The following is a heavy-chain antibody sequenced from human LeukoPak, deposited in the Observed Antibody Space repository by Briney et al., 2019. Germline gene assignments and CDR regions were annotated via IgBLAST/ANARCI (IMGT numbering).Heavy chain of an antibody. CDR1: GGSISSYY. CDR3: ARGGYSYGGDMDV. J-gene: IGHJ6*03. Sequence: SETLSLTCTVSGGSISSYYWSWIRQPPGKGLEWIGDIYYSGSTNYNPSLKSRVTISVDTSKNQFSLKLSSVTAADTAVYYCARGGYSYGGDMDVWGKGTTVTVSS. V-gene: IGHV4-59*01. CDR2: IYYSGST. D-gene: IGHD5-18*01.